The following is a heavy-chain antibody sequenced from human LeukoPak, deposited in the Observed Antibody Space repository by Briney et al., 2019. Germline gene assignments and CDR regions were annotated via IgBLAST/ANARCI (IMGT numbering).Heavy chain of an antibody. CDR3: ARDPVVASPGPFYYHYMDV. D-gene: IGHD6-13*01. CDR2: IDSRGNT. V-gene: IGHV3-53*01. Sequence: GGSLRLSCAAPGFAVPSNYMSWVRQPPGKGLEWLSLIDSRGNTFYPDSVKGRFALSRDYLKNTLFLQMNSLRAEDTALYYCARDPVVASPGPFYYHYMDVWGKGTTVTVSS. CDR1: GFAVPSNY. J-gene: IGHJ6*03.